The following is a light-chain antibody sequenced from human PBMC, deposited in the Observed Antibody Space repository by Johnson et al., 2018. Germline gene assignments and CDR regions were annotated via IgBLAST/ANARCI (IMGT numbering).Light chain of an antibody. CDR1: SSNIGNNY. CDR3: GTWYSSLSGGNV. CDR2: ENN. J-gene: IGLJ1*01. V-gene: IGLV1-51*02. Sequence: QSVLTQPPSVSAAPGQKVTISCSGSSSNIGNNYVSWYQQLPGTAPKLLIYENNKRPSGIPDRFSGSKSGTSATLGITGLQTGDEADYYCGTWYSSLSGGNVFGTATKVTVL.